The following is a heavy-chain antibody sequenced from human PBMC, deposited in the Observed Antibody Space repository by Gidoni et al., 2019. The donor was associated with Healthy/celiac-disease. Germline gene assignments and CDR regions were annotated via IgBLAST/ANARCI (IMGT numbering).Heavy chain of an antibody. Sequence: EVQLVESAGGLVQPGGSLRLYCSASGFPFSSYAMHWVRQAPGKGLEYVSAISSNGDSTYYADSVKGRFTISRDNSKNTLYLQMSSLRAEDTAVYYCVPDSSGYPGLSFDYWGQGTLVTVSS. D-gene: IGHD3-22*01. CDR2: ISSNGDST. CDR3: VPDSSGYPGLSFDY. CDR1: GFPFSSYA. J-gene: IGHJ4*02. V-gene: IGHV3-64D*06.